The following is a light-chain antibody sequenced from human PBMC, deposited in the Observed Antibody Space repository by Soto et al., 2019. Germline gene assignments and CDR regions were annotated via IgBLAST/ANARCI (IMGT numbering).Light chain of an antibody. J-gene: IGLJ3*02. CDR2: STT. CDR1: PGAVTSGSY. Sequence: QTVVTQEPSLTVSPGGTVTLTCASSPGAVTSGSYANWFQQKPGQAPRPLIYSTTNRHSRTPARFSGSLLGGKAALTLSGVQPEDEAHYYCLLYYGGALWVFGGGTQLTVL. V-gene: IGLV7-43*01. CDR3: LLYYGGALWV.